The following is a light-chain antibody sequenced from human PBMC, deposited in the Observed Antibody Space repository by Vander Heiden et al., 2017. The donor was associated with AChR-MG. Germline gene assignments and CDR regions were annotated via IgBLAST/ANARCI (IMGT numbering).Light chain of an antibody. CDR1: SPRSYY. CDR3: NSRDSSGPS. CDR2: GKN. J-gene: IGLJ2*01. Sequence: SSELTQDPAVSVALGQTVRITCQGDSPRSYYASWYQQKPGQAPVLVIYGKNNRPSGIPDRFSGSSSGNTASLTITGAQAEDEADYYCNSRDSSGPSFGGGTKLTVL. V-gene: IGLV3-19*01.